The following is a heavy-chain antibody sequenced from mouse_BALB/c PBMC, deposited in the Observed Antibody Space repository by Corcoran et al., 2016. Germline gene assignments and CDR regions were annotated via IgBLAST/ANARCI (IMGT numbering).Heavy chain of an antibody. Sequence: QVQLQQSGAELMKPGASVKISCKATGYTFSSYWIEWVKQRPGHGLEWIGEILPGSGSTNYNEKFKGKATFTADTSSNTAYMQLSSLTSEDSAVYYCASWGGYDGNYDGWGQGTTLTVSS. CDR3: ASWGGYDGNYDG. J-gene: IGHJ2*01. CDR1: GYTFSSYW. V-gene: IGHV1-9*01. CDR2: ILPGSGST. D-gene: IGHD2-1*01.